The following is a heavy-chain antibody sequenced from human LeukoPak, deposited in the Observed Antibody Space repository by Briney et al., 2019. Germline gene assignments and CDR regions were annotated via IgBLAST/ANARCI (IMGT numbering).Heavy chain of an antibody. CDR1: GFTFSSYA. CDR3: ARDLVGATD. CDR2: ISGSGGST. D-gene: IGHD1-26*01. Sequence: PGGSLRLSCAASGFTFSSYAMSWVRQAPGKGLEWVSAISGSGGSTYYADSVKGRFTNSRDNSKNTLYLQMNSLRAEDTAMYYCARDLVGATDWGQGTLVTVSS. V-gene: IGHV3-23*01. J-gene: IGHJ4*02.